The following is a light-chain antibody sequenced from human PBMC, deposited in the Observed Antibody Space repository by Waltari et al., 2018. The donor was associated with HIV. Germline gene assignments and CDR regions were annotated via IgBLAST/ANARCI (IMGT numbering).Light chain of an antibody. V-gene: IGLV3-25*03. Sequence: SYELPQPPSVSVSPGQTARINCPGVALSKQYAYWYQQKPGQAPMLVIDKDSERPSGIPERFSGSSSGTTVTLTISGVQAEDEADYYCQSPDSSGTYVGFGGGTKLTVL. CDR3: QSPDSSGTYVG. CDR2: KDS. CDR1: ALSKQY. J-gene: IGLJ2*01.